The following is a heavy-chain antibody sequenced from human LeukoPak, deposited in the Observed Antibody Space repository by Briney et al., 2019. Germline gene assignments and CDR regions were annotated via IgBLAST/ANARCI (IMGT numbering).Heavy chain of an antibody. D-gene: IGHD3-22*01. Sequence: SETLSLTCTVSGGSISSSSYYWGWIRQPPGKGLEWIGYIYYSGSTNYNPSLKSRVTISVDTSKNQFSLKLSSVTAADTAVYYCARSTYYYDSSGYYFVWYYFDYWGQGTLVTVSS. J-gene: IGHJ4*02. V-gene: IGHV4-61*05. CDR1: GGSISSSSYY. CDR2: IYYSGST. CDR3: ARSTYYYDSSGYYFVWYYFDY.